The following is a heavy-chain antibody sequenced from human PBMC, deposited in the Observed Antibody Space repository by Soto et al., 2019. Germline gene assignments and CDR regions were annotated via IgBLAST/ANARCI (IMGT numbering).Heavy chain of an antibody. Sequence: SETLSLTCAVSGYSISSGYYWGWIRQPPGKGLEWIGSIYHSGSTYYNPSLKSRVTISVDTSKNQFSLKLSSVTAADTAVYYCARDPGKKYSSGWSVYYYGMDVWGQGTTVTVSS. V-gene: IGHV4-38-2*02. J-gene: IGHJ6*02. CDR1: GYSISSGYY. CDR3: ARDPGKKYSSGWSVYYYGMDV. D-gene: IGHD6-19*01. CDR2: IYHSGST.